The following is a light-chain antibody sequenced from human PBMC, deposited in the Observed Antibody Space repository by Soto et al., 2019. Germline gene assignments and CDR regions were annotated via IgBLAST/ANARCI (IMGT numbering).Light chain of an antibody. Sequence: QSVLTQPPSVSGAPGQRVTISCTGSSSNIRAGYDVHWYQQLPVTAPKLLIYGNSNRPSGVPDRFSGSKSGTSASLAITGLQAEDEADYYCQSYDSSLSVVVFGGGTKLTVL. CDR3: QSYDSSLSVVV. V-gene: IGLV1-40*01. CDR2: GNS. CDR1: SSNIRAGYD. J-gene: IGLJ2*01.